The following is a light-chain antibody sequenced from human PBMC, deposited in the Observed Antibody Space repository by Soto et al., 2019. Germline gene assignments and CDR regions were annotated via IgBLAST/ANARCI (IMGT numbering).Light chain of an antibody. CDR1: QSVSSSY. CDR2: GAS. V-gene: IGKV3-20*01. CDR3: HQYGSSPWT. Sequence: DIVWTQSPGTLSLSPGERATLSCRASQSVSSSYVAWSQQKPGQAPRLLIYGASSRATGIPDRFSGSGSGTDFTLTISRLEPEDFAVYFCHQYGSSPWTFGQGTKVDIK. J-gene: IGKJ1*01.